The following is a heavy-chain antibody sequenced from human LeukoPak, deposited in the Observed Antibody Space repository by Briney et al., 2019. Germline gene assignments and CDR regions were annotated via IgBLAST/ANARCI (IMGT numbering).Heavy chain of an antibody. J-gene: IGHJ5*02. CDR3: ARVRFGSSSP. D-gene: IGHD2-2*01. CDR2: ISGSGGST. V-gene: IGHV3-23*01. Sequence: GGTLRLSCAASGFTFSSYGMSWVRQAPGKGLEWVSAISGSGGSTYYADSVKGRFTISRDNAKNSLYLQMNSLRAEDTAVYYCARVRFGSSSPWGQGTLVTVSS. CDR1: GFTFSSYG.